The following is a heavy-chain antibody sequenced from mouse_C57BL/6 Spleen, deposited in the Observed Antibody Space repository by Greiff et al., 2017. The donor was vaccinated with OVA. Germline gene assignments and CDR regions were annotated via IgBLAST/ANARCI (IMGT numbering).Heavy chain of an antibody. D-gene: IGHD2-5*01. CDR2: IYPRSGNT. CDR1: GYTFTSYG. J-gene: IGHJ3*01. CDR3: ARGGSNYLAY. Sequence: QVQLKQSGAELARPGASVKLSCKASGYTFTSYGISWVKQRTGQGLEWIGEIYPRSGNTYYNEKFKGKATLTADKSSSTAYMELRSLPSEDSAVYFCARGGSNYLAYWGQGTLVTVSA. V-gene: IGHV1-81*01.